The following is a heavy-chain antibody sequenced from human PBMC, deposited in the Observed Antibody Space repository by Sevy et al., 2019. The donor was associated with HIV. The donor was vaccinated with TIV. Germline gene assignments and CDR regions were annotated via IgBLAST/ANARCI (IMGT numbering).Heavy chain of an antibody. D-gene: IGHD3-10*01. CDR3: TTDRGSGSYFYLPIDY. V-gene: IGHV3-15*01. CDR2: IKSKTDGGTT. Sequence: GGSLRLSCAASGFTFSNAWMSWVRQAPGKGLEWVGRIKSKTDGGTTDYAAPVKGRFTISRDDSKNTLYLQMNSLKTEDTAVYYCTTDRGSGSYFYLPIDYWGQGTLVTVSS. CDR1: GFTFSNAW. J-gene: IGHJ4*02.